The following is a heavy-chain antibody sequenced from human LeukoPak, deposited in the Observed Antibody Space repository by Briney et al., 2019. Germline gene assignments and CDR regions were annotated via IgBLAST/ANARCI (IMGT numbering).Heavy chain of an antibody. D-gene: IGHD6-13*01. CDR2: IWYDGSNK. J-gene: IGHJ6*04. Sequence: GGSLRLSCAASGFTFSSYGMHWVRRAPGKGLEWVAVIWYDGSNKYYADSVKGRFTISRDNSKNTLYLQMNSLRAEDTAVYYCARGHSSSWSYYYGMDVWGKGTTVTVSS. CDR3: ARGHSSSWSYYYGMDV. V-gene: IGHV3-33*01. CDR1: GFTFSSYG.